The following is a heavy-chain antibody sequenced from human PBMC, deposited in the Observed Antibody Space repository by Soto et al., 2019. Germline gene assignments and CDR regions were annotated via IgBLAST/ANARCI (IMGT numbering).Heavy chain of an antibody. CDR2: IYYSGST. J-gene: IGHJ4*02. Sequence: SETLSLTCTVSGGSISSSSYYWGWIRQPPGKGLEWIGSIYYSGSTYYNPSLKSRVTISIDTSKNQFSLKLSSVTAADTAVYYCARHEYPYYFDYWGQGTLVTVSS. CDR1: GGSISSSSYY. V-gene: IGHV4-39*01. CDR3: ARHEYPYYFDY.